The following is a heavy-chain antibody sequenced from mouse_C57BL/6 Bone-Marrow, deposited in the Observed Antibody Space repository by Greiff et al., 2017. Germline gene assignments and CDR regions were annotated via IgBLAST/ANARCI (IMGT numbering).Heavy chain of an antibody. CDR2: IYPRAGST. Sequence: QVHVKQSGPELVKPGASVKLSCKASGYTFTSYDINWVKPRPGQGLEWIGWIYPRAGSTNYNEKFKGKATLTVDTSSSTAYMELHSLTSEDSAVYFCARDYGSSYWYFDVWGTGTTVTVSS. CDR3: ARDYGSSYWYFDV. V-gene: IGHV1-85*01. D-gene: IGHD1-1*01. J-gene: IGHJ1*03. CDR1: GYTFTSYD.